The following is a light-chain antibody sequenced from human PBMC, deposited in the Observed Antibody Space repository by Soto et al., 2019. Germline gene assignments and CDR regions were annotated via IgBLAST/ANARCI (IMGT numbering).Light chain of an antibody. CDR1: QSVSYF. V-gene: IGKV3-11*01. Sequence: EIVLTQTPATLALFPGERATLSCRASQSVSYFLAWYPQEPGQAPRLLISDASNRATGIPARFSGNGSGTDFTLTISSFETEDFAVYYCIQRSNWPPLTFGGGTWLEIK. J-gene: IGKJ4*01. CDR2: DAS. CDR3: IQRSNWPPLT.